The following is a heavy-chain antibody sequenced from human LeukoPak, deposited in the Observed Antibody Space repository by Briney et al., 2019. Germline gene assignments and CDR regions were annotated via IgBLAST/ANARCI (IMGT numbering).Heavy chain of an antibody. J-gene: IGHJ4*02. D-gene: IGHD1-26*01. CDR1: GFTFSSYA. CDR3: VRVSGSYGY. Sequence: PGGSLRLSCAASGFTFSSYAMHWVRQAPGKGLEYVSATSNNGGSTYYANSVKGRFNISRDNSKNTLYLQMGSLRAEDMAVYYCVRVSGSYGYWGQGTLVTVSS. CDR2: TSNNGGST. V-gene: IGHV3-64*01.